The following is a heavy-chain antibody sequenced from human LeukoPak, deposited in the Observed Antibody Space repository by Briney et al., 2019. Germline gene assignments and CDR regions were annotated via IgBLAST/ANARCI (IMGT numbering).Heavy chain of an antibody. CDR2: IYYSGST. CDR3: ARLHYGGNYGYYYYYMDV. CDR1: GGSISISSYY. V-gene: IGHV4-39*01. Sequence: SETLSLTCTVSGGSISISSYYGGWVRRPPGKGLEWIGSIYYSGSTYYNPSRKSRVTISVDTSKNQFSLKLRSVTAADTAVYYCARLHYGGNYGYYYYYMDVWGRGTTVTISS. J-gene: IGHJ6*03. D-gene: IGHD4-23*01.